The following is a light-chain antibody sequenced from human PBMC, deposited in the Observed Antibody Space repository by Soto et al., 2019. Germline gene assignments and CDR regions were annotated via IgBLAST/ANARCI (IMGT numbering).Light chain of an antibody. J-gene: IGLJ1*01. V-gene: IGLV1-44*01. Sequence: QSALTQPPSASAPPGQGVTISCSGSSSNVGTNTVTWYQQLSGTAPKLLIYTDNFRSSGVPERFSVSKSGTSASLAISGIKSDDEADYYCAAWDDSLKGYGFGTVTKLTVL. CDR3: AAWDDSLKGYG. CDR1: SSNVGTNT. CDR2: TDN.